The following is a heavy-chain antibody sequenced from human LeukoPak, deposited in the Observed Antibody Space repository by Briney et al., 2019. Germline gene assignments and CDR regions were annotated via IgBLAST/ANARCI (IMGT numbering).Heavy chain of an antibody. CDR3: ARGQAYRFLGGVTDVFDY. V-gene: IGHV4-59*01. Sequence: PSETLSLTCTVSGGSISSYYWSWIRQPPGKGLEWIGYIYYSGSTNYNPSLKSRVTISVDTSKNQFSLKLSSVTAADTAVYYCARGQAYRFLGGVTDVFDYGGREPRVPV. D-gene: IGHD3-16*01. CDR2: IYYSGST. CDR1: GGSISSYY. J-gene: IGHJ4*02.